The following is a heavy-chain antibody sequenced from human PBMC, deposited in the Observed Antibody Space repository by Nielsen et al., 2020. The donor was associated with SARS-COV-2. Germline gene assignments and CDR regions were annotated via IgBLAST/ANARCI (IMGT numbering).Heavy chain of an antibody. V-gene: IGHV3-30*14. CDR2: ISYDGSNK. CDR3: ARDKVGDNLDDSGMDV. J-gene: IGHJ6*02. D-gene: IGHD1-26*01. Sequence: GGSLRLSCAASGFTFSSYAMHWVRQAPGKGLEWVAVISYDGSNKYYADSVKGRFTISRDNSKNTVYLQMNSLRGEDTAVYYCARDKVGDNLDDSGMDVWGQGTAVTVSS. CDR1: GFTFSSYA.